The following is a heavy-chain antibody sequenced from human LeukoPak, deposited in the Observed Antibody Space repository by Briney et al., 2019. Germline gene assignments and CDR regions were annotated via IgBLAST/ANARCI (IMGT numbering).Heavy chain of an antibody. Sequence: GGSLRLSCAAPGLTLSSYEVDWVRQAPGWGLEWDSYISGSGITIYYADSVKGRFTMYRDNAKNSLYLQMNSLRAEDTAVYYCAREAESSSWYYFDYWGQGTVVTVPS. CDR2: ISGSGITI. CDR1: GLTLSSYE. CDR3: AREAESSSWYYFDY. V-gene: IGHV3-48*03. D-gene: IGHD6-13*01. J-gene: IGHJ4*02.